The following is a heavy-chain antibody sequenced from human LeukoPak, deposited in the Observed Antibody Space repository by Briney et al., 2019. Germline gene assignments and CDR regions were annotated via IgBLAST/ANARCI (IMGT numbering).Heavy chain of an antibody. CDR1: GYTFTSYG. V-gene: IGHV1-18*01. Sequence: GASVKVSCKASGYTFTSYGISWVRQAPGQGLEWMGWISAYNGNTNYAQKLQGRVTMTTGTSTSTAYMELRSLRSDDTAVYYCARAPNHYDSSGYLFDYWGQGTLVTVSS. J-gene: IGHJ4*02. D-gene: IGHD3-22*01. CDR2: ISAYNGNT. CDR3: ARAPNHYDSSGYLFDY.